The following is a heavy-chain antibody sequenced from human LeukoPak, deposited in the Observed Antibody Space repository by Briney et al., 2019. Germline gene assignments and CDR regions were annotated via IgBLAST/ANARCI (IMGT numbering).Heavy chain of an antibody. J-gene: IGHJ3*02. CDR3: ARGPYITIFGVVMKTDAFDI. CDR1: GGSISSYY. V-gene: IGHV4-59*01. D-gene: IGHD3-3*01. Sequence: PSETLSLTCTVSGGSISSYYWSWIRQPPGKGLEWIGYIYYSGSTNYNPSLKNRVTISVDTSKNQFSLKLSSVTAADTAVYYCARGPYITIFGVVMKTDAFDIWGQGTMVTVSS. CDR2: IYYSGST.